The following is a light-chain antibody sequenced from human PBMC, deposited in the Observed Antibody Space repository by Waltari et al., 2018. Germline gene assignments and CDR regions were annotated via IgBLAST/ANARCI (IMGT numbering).Light chain of an antibody. Sequence: QSALTQPASVSGSPGQSITISCTGSSSAVGGYSLVSWYQHHPGKAPKLMIYAVTKRPSGVSHRFSGSKSGNTASLTISGLQTEDEADYYCCSYAGSTTSSVVFGTGTKVIVL. J-gene: IGLJ1*01. CDR1: SSAVGGYSL. CDR2: AVT. V-gene: IGLV2-23*02. CDR3: CSYAGSTTSSVV.